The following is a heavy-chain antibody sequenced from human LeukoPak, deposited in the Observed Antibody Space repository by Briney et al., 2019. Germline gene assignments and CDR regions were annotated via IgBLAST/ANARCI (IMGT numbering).Heavy chain of an antibody. CDR1: GDSVSGSPAV. D-gene: IGHD3-10*01. CDR2: AYYRSKWYI. Sequence: SQTLSLTCAISGDSVSGSPAVWNWIRQSPSRGLEWLGRAYYRSKWYIDYAVSVKGRITITPDTSKNQCSLQLNSVTPEDTAVYYCARGAGRGGTNFDYWGQGTLVTVSS. CDR3: ARGAGRGGTNFDY. V-gene: IGHV6-1*01. J-gene: IGHJ4*02.